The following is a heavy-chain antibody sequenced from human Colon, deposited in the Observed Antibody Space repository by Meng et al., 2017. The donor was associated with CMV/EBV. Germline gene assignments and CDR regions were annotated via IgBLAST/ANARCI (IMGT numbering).Heavy chain of an antibody. CDR3: ARLLYYGMDV. CDR2: ITSRGSFI. V-gene: IGHV3-21*01. Sequence: GGSLRLSCAASGFPFSTYSMNWVRQAPGKGLEWISSITSRGSFIYYADSVKGRFISSRDNAKNSLYLQMNSLRSEDTAVYYCARLLYYGMDVWGQGTTVTVSS. J-gene: IGHJ6*02. CDR1: GFPFSTYS.